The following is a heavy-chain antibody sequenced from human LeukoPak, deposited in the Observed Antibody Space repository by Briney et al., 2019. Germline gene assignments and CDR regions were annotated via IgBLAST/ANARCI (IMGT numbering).Heavy chain of an antibody. Sequence: SETLSLTCTVSGGSISSYYWSWIRQPPGKGLEWIGYIYYSGSTNYNPSLKSRVTISVDTSKNQFSLKLSSVTAADTAVYYCAKDRGDLILAAAYWAPYNWFDPWGRGTLVTVSS. CDR2: IYYSGST. V-gene: IGHV4-59*01. CDR1: GGSISSYY. J-gene: IGHJ5*02. D-gene: IGHD2-15*01. CDR3: AKDRGDLILAAAYWAPYNWFDP.